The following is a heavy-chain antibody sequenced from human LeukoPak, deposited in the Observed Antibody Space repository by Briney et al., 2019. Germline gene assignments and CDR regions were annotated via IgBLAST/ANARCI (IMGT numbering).Heavy chain of an antibody. D-gene: IGHD3-10*01. J-gene: IGHJ4*02. CDR3: GRVGEGSGSSYLDY. CDR1: GFNFSDYY. CDR2: ISVRGSTI. V-gene: IGHV3-11*01. Sequence: PGGSLRLSCAASGFNFSDYYMSWIRQAPPEGLDWVSCISVRGSTICYADSVKGRFTISRDNAKNSLYLQMNSLRTEDTAVYYCGRVGEGSGSSYLDYWGQGALVTVSS.